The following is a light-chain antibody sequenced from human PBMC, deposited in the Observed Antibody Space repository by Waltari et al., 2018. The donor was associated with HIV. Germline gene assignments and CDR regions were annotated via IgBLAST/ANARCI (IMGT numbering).Light chain of an antibody. CDR3: QAWDKNDVV. Sequence: SFELAQPPSVSVSPGETATIPGIVDSVGRPAVFWYFQVSGQAPMLVIYQDDKRPAGIAERFSGAKPGRTATLTISGTQAMDEGDYYCQAWDKNDVVFGGGTKLTVL. J-gene: IGLJ2*01. V-gene: IGLV3-1*01. CDR1: SVGRPA. CDR2: QDD.